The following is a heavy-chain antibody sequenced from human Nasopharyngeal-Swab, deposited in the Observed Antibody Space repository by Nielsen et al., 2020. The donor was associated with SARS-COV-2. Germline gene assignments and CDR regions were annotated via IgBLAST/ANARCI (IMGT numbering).Heavy chain of an antibody. CDR1: GGSINSYY. J-gene: IGHJ6*02. D-gene: IGHD3-10*01. V-gene: IGHV4-4*07. CDR2: IYTSGST. CDR3: ARDQKLWFGESADYYYYGMDV. Sequence: GSLRLSCTVSGGSINSYYWSWIRQPAGKGLEWIGRIYTSGSTNYNPSLKSRVTMSVDTSKNQFSLKLSSVTAADTAVYYCARDQKLWFGESADYYYYGMDVWGQGTTVTVSS.